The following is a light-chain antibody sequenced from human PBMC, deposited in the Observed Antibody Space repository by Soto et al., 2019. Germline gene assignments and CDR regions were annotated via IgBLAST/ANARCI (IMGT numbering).Light chain of an antibody. J-gene: IGKJ3*01. CDR3: QHYGTSAL. Sequence: EIVLTQSPGTLSLSPGERATLSCRASQSVSSSYLAWYQQKPGQAPRLLIYGASSRATGIPDRFSVSASGTGFTLTISRLEPEDFAVYFCQHYGTSALFGPGTKVENK. V-gene: IGKV3-20*01. CDR2: GAS. CDR1: QSVSSSY.